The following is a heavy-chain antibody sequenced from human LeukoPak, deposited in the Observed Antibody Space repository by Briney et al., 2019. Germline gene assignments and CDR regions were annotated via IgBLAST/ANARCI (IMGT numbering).Heavy chain of an antibody. D-gene: IGHD4-17*01. CDR1: AGSISSYY. Sequence: LSLTCTVSAGSISSYYWSWIRQPPGKGLEWVSYISASSDSIYYADSVKGRFTISRDNAKNSLDLQMSSLRVEDTAVYYCARCYYGDFCNYFDPWGQGTLVTVSS. CDR3: ARCYYGDFCNYFDP. CDR2: ISASSDSI. J-gene: IGHJ5*02. V-gene: IGHV3-11*04.